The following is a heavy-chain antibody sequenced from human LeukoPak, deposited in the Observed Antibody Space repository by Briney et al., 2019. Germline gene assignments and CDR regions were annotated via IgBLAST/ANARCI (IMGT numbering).Heavy chain of an antibody. Sequence: GGSLRLSCAASGFTVSSNYMSWVRQAPGKGLEWVSVIYSGGSTYYADSVKGRFTISRDNSKNTLYLQMNSLRAEDTAVYYCASDSSGYYFDYWGQGTLVTVSS. CDR2: IYSGGST. D-gene: IGHD3-22*01. V-gene: IGHV3-53*01. CDR3: ASDSSGYYFDY. J-gene: IGHJ4*02. CDR1: GFTVSSNY.